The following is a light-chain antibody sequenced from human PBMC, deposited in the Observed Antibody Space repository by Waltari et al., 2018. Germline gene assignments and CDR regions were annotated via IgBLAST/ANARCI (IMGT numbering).Light chain of an antibody. Sequence: DIVLTQSPGTLSLSPGERATLSCRASQSVSDSYLAWYQQRPGQAPRLLIYGASSRATDIPDRFSGSESGTDFTLTISRLEPEDSAVYYCQQYSSSPRAWTFGQGTKVEIK. CDR2: GAS. J-gene: IGKJ1*01. CDR1: QSVSDSY. V-gene: IGKV3-20*01. CDR3: QQYSSSPRAWT.